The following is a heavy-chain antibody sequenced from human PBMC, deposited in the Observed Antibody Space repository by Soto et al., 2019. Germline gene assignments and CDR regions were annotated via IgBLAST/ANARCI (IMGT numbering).Heavy chain of an antibody. J-gene: IGHJ4*02. CDR1: AGSISSDGFY. CDR3: ARDRGGYSVFDY. V-gene: IGHV4-31*03. Sequence: QVQLQESGPGLVKPSQTLSLTCSVSAGSISSDGFYWNWIRQPPGRGLEWIGYIYHSGGTYSSPSLRSRVTISVDTSKNQFTLKLSSVTAADTAVYFCARDRGGYSVFDYWGQGTLVTVSS. CDR2: IYHSGGT. D-gene: IGHD5-12*01.